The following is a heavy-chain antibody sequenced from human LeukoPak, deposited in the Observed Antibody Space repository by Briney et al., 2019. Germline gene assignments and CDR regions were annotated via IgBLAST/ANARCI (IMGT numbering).Heavy chain of an antibody. CDR3: AIGYNWFDP. CDR2: TYYRSKWYN. CDR1: GDTVSRNSAA. J-gene: IGHJ5*02. D-gene: IGHD3-10*01. Sequence: SQTLSLTCAISGDTVSRNSAACNWIRQSPSRSLEWLGRTYYRSKWYNDYAVSVKSRITINPDTSKNQFSLQLNSVTPEDTAVYYCAIGYNWFDPWGQGTLVTVSS. V-gene: IGHV6-1*01.